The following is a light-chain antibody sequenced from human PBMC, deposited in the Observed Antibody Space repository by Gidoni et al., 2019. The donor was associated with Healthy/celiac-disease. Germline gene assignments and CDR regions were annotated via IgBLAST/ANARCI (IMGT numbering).Light chain of an antibody. Sequence: EIVLTQSLCTLSLSPGERATLSCRASQSVSSSYLAWYQQKPGQAPRLLIYCASSRATGIPDRFSGSGSGTDFTLTISRLEPEDFAVYYCQQYGSSLFTFGPGTKVDIK. J-gene: IGKJ3*01. CDR2: CAS. CDR1: QSVSSSY. V-gene: IGKV3-20*01. CDR3: QQYGSSLFT.